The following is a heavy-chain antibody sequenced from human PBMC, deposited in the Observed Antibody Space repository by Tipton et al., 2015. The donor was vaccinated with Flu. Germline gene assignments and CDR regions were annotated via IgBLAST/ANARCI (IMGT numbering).Heavy chain of an antibody. D-gene: IGHD4-23*01. CDR1: GYTFTNDG. J-gene: IGHJ4*02. Sequence: QVQLVQSGAEVKKPGASVRVSCKASGYTFTNDGISWVRQAPGQGLEWMGWISAYNGDINYAQKFQGRVTMTTDTSTSTAYMELRSLRSDDTAVYYCARDMGSVTTVVMPDGDWGQGTLVTVSS. V-gene: IGHV1-18*01. CDR3: ARDMGSVTTVVMPDGD. CDR2: ISAYNGDI.